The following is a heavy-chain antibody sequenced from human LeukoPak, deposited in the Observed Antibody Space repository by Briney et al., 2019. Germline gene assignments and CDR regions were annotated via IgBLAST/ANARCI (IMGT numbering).Heavy chain of an antibody. V-gene: IGHV1-18*01. J-gene: IGHJ4*02. CDR3: ARDGIYTVTTIDY. CDR2: ISAYNGNT. CDR1: GYTFTSYG. D-gene: IGHD4-17*01. Sequence: GGSVKVSCKASGYTFTSYGISWVRQAPGQGLEWMGWISAYNGNTNYAQTFQGRVTMTTDSSTSTAYMELRSLRSDDTAMYYCARDGIYTVTTIDYWGQGTLVTVSS.